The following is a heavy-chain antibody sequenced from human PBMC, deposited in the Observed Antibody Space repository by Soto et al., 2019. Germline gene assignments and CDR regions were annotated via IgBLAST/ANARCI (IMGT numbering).Heavy chain of an antibody. D-gene: IGHD3-9*01. J-gene: IGHJ6*02. CDR3: ARGARILVPGYGMDV. V-gene: IGHV3-30-3*01. CDR1: GFTFSSYA. Sequence: PGGSLRISCASSGFTFSSYARHWGRQAPGKGLEWVAVISYDGSNKYYADSVKGRFTISRDNSKNTLYLQMNSLRAEDTAVYYCARGARILVPGYGMDVWGQGTTVTVSS. CDR2: ISYDGSNK.